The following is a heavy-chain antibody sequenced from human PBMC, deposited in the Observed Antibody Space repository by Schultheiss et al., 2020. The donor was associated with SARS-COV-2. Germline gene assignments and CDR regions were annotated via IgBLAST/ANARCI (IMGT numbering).Heavy chain of an antibody. J-gene: IGHJ6*03. D-gene: IGHD2-2*01. Sequence: SETLSLTCSVSGGSISGYFWSWIRQPPGKGLEWIGYIYYSGSTNYNPSLKSRVTISVDTSKNQFSLKLSSVTAADTAVYYCAREREYQLPPYYYYYYMDVWGKGTSVTVSS. CDR3: AREREYQLPPYYYYYYMDV. CDR1: GGSISGYF. CDR2: IYYSGST. V-gene: IGHV4-59*01.